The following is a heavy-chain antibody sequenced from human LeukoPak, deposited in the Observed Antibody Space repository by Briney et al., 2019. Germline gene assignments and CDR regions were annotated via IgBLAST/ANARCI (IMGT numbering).Heavy chain of an antibody. J-gene: IGHJ4*02. D-gene: IGHD3-10*01. Sequence: GGSLRLSCAASGFTFSSYGMHWVRQAPGKGLEWVTFIRYDGSNKYYADSVKGRFTISRDNSKNTLYLQMNSLRVEDTAVYYCAKDRGIISDYWGQGTLVTVSS. CDR3: AKDRGIISDY. CDR1: GFTFSSYG. V-gene: IGHV3-30*02. CDR2: IRYDGSNK.